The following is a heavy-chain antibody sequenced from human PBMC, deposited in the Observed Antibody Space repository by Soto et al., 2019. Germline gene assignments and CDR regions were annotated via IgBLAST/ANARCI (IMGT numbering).Heavy chain of an antibody. Sequence: QVQLVQSGAEVKKPGSSVKVSCKASGGTFSSYAISWVRQAPGQGLEWMGGIIPISETTNYAQKFQGRVTITADESKSTAYMELSSPRSEDTAVYYCARSQGSSTSLEIYYYYYYGMDVWGPGTTVTVSS. CDR2: IIPISETT. CDR1: GGTFSSYA. D-gene: IGHD2-2*01. V-gene: IGHV1-69*01. J-gene: IGHJ6*02. CDR3: ARSQGSSTSLEIYYYYYYGMDV.